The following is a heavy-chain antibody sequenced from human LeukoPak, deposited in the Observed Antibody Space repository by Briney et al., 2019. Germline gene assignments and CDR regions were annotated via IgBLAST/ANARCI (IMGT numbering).Heavy chain of an antibody. V-gene: IGHV1-69*13. CDR3: AQGAIAVAGYHAFDI. CDR1: GGTFSSYA. CDR2: IVPIFGTA. J-gene: IGHJ3*02. Sequence: SEKVSCKASGGTFSSYAISWVRQAPGQGLEWMGRIVPIFGTANYAQKFQGRVTITADESTSTAYMELSSLRSEDTAVYYCAQGAIAVAGYHAFDIWGQGAMVTVSS. D-gene: IGHD6-19*01.